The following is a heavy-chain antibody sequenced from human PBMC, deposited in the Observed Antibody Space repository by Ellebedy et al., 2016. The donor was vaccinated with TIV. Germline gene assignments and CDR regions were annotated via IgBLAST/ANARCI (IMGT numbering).Heavy chain of an antibody. V-gene: IGHV4-34*01. Sequence: SETLSLXXAVYGGSFSGYYWSWIRQPPGKGLEWIGEINHSGSTNYNPSLKSRVTISVDTSKNQFSLKLSSVTAADTAVYYCARVIGSSWNVQRPYYYMDVWGKGTTVTVSS. D-gene: IGHD6-13*01. CDR2: INHSGST. CDR1: GGSFSGYY. J-gene: IGHJ6*03. CDR3: ARVIGSSWNVQRPYYYMDV.